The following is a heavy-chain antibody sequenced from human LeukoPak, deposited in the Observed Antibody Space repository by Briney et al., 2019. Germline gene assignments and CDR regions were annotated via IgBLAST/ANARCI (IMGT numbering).Heavy chain of an antibody. CDR1: GYTFTSYD. CDR2: MNPNSGNT. Sequence: ASVKVSCKASGYTFTSYDINWVRQATGQGLEWMGWMNPNSGNTGYAQKFQGRATMTRNTSISTAYMELSSLRSEDTAVYYCARRRIRARGFFDYWGQGTLVTVSS. D-gene: IGHD2-15*01. CDR3: ARRRIRARGFFDY. J-gene: IGHJ4*02. V-gene: IGHV1-8*01.